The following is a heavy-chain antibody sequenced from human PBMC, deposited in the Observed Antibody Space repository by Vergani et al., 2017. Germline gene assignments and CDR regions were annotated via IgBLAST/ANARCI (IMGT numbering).Heavy chain of an antibody. Sequence: VQLVESGGGLVQPGGSLRLSCAASGFTFSSYDMHWVRQATGKGLEWVSAIGTAGDTYYPGSVKGRFTISRENAKNSLYLKMNSLRAGDTAVYYCARGGLQFEIGDWGQGTLVTVSS. D-gene: IGHD5-24*01. CDR3: ARGGLQFEIGD. J-gene: IGHJ4*02. CDR2: IGTAGDT. V-gene: IGHV3-13*01. CDR1: GFTFSSYD.